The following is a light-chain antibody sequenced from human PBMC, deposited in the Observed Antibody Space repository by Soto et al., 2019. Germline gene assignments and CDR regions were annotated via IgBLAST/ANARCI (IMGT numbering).Light chain of an antibody. CDR2: GAS. J-gene: IGKJ2*02. CDR3: QQYGISPRT. Sequence: IVLTQSPGTLSLSPGERATLSCRASQSVSSNYLAWYQQKPGQAPRLLIFGASSRLTGIPDRFSGSGSGTDFTLTISRLEPEDVGVYYCQQYGISPRTFGQGTKVEIK. CDR1: QSVSSNY. V-gene: IGKV3-20*01.